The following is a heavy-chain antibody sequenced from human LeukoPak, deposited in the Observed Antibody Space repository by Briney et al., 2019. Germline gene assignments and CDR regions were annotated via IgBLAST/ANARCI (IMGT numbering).Heavy chain of an antibody. J-gene: IGHJ5*02. D-gene: IGHD1-7*01. Sequence: SVKVSCKASGGTFSSYAISWVRQAPGQGLEWMGRIIPIFGTANYAQKFQGRVTITTDESTSTAYMELSSLRSEDTAVYYCARHNWNYGWFDPWRQGTLVTVSS. CDR2: IIPIFGTA. CDR3: ARHNWNYGWFDP. V-gene: IGHV1-69*05. CDR1: GGTFSSYA.